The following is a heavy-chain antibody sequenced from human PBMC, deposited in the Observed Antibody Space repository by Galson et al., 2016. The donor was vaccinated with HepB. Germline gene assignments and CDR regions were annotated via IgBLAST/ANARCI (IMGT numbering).Heavy chain of an antibody. J-gene: IGHJ6*02. CDR2: IYYSGRT. V-gene: IGHV4-59*01. CDR1: GASISGYY. CDR3: ARDDSGGWYGFHYGMDV. Sequence: ETLSLTCTVSGASISGYYLSWIRQPPGKGLEWIGYIYYSGRTNYNPSLKSRVTISVDTSKNQFSLKLSSVTAADTAVYYCARDDSGGWYGFHYGMDVWGQGTLVTGSS. D-gene: IGHD6-19*01.